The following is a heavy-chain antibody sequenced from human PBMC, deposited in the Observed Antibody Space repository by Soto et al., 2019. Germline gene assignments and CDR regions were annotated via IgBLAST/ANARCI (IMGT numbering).Heavy chain of an antibody. V-gene: IGHV4-59*08. CDR1: GGSISSYY. Sequence: SDTLSLTCTVSGGSISSYYWSWIRQPPGKGLEWIGYIYYSGSTNYNPSLKSRVTISVDTSKNQFSLKLSSVTAADTAVYYFARLELRYFDWLLDNAFDIWGQGTMVTVS. CDR2: IYYSGST. CDR3: ARLELRYFDWLLDNAFDI. J-gene: IGHJ3*02. D-gene: IGHD3-9*01.